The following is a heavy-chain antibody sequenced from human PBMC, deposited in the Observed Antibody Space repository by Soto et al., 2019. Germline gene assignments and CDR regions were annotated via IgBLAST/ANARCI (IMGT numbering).Heavy chain of an antibody. CDR1: GYTFSAYT. D-gene: IGHD3-10*01. Sequence: QAQLVQSGAEMKKPGASVKVSCKATGYTFSAYTMNWVRQAPGQSLEWMGGINAGSGNTKYSRTFQGRVRITRDTPASTVSRELPGLTPEDTAVNYCARDTGTLGPRANDALDIWAKGQWSPSLQ. CDR3: ARDTGTLGPRANDALDI. CDR2: INAGSGNT. J-gene: IGHJ3*02. V-gene: IGHV1-3*01.